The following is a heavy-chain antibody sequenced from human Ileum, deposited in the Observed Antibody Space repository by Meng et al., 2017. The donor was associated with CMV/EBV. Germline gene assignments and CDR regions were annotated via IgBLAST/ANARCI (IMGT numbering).Heavy chain of an antibody. CDR2: ISGYNGDT. V-gene: IGHV1-18*01. D-gene: IGHD3-3*01. CDR3: ARRGIFGADNDPRYFYGMDV. CDR1: GYTFNAYG. Sequence: ASVKVSCQASGYTFNAYGISWVRQAPGQGLEWMGWISGYNGDTNYLQKLQGRVTLTTDKFTSTAYMELRSRTSDDTAVYFCARRGIFGADNDPRYFYGMDVWGQGTTVTVSS. J-gene: IGHJ6*02.